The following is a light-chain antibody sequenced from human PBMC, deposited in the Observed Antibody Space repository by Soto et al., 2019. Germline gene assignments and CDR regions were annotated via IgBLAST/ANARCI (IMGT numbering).Light chain of an antibody. CDR1: QSVSSSY. J-gene: IGKJ1*01. Sequence: EIVLTQSPGTLSLSPGERGTLSCRASQSVSSSYLAWYQHRPGQAPRLLIFGASRRATGLPDRFSGSGSGTDFTLTISRLEPEDFAVDYGQQHGSSRPTFGHGTKVEIK. CDR3: QQHGSSRPT. CDR2: GAS. V-gene: IGKV3-20*01.